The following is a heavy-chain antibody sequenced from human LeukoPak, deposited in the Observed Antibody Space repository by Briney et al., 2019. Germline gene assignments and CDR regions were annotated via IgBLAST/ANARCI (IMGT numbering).Heavy chain of an antibody. D-gene: IGHD1-20*01. Sequence: SETLSLTCAVYGGSFSGYYWSWIRQPPGKGLEWIGSIYYSGSTYYNPSLKSRVTISVDTSKNQFSLKLSSVTAADTAVYYCASGITGTTDYWGQGTLVTVSS. V-gene: IGHV4-34*01. J-gene: IGHJ4*02. CDR2: IYYSGST. CDR3: ASGITGTTDY. CDR1: GGSFSGYY.